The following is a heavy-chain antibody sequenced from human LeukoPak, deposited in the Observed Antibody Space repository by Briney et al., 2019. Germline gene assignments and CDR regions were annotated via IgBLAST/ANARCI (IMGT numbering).Heavy chain of an antibody. J-gene: IGHJ1*01. Sequence: GGSLRLSCAASGLSFSTSAMHWVRQAPGKGLEYVAAISSDGGSTYHADSVKGRFTISRDNSKNTLYLEMGSLRTEHGAMYYWARSSETRFGDLVLWGQGTLVTVSS. CDR1: GLSFSTSA. D-gene: IGHD3-16*01. CDR2: ISSDGGST. CDR3: ARSSETRFGDLVL. V-gene: IGHV3-64*02.